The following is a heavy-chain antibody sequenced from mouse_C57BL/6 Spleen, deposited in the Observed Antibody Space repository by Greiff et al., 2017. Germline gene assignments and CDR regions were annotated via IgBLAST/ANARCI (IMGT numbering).Heavy chain of an antibody. V-gene: IGHV1-72*01. CDR1: GYTFTSYW. CDR3: AREEIYYDYAAGFAY. CDR2: IDPNSGGT. Sequence: QVQLKQPGAELVKPGASVKLSCKASGYTFTSYWMHWVKQRPGRGLEWIGRIDPNSGGTKYNEKFKSKATLTVDKPSSTAYMQLSSLTSEDSAVYYCAREEIYYDYAAGFAYWGQGTLVTVSA. J-gene: IGHJ3*01. D-gene: IGHD2-4*01.